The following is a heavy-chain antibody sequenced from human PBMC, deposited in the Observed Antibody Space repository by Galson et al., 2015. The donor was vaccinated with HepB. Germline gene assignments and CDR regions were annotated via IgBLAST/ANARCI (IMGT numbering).Heavy chain of an antibody. D-gene: IGHD3-10*01. CDR2: INAGNGNT. Sequence: SVKVSCKASGYTFTSYAMHWVRQAPGQRLEWMGWINAGNGNTKYSQKFQGRVTITRDTSASTAYMELSSLRSEDTAVYYCARDRFGELTDNWFDPWGQGTLVTVSS. V-gene: IGHV1-3*01. CDR3: ARDRFGELTDNWFDP. J-gene: IGHJ5*02. CDR1: GYTFTSYA.